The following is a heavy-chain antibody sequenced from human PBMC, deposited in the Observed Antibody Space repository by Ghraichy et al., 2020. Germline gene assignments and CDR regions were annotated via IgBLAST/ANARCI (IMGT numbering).Heavy chain of an antibody. CDR3: AREEDGYSSSWSFDY. D-gene: IGHD6-13*01. V-gene: IGHV3-30-3*01. Sequence: GSLRLSCAASGFTFSSYAMHWVRQAPGKGLEWVAVISYDGSNKYYADSVKGRFTISRDNSKTPLYLQMNSLRAEDTAVYYCAREEDGYSSSWSFDYWGQGPLVTVSS. J-gene: IGHJ4*02. CDR2: ISYDGSNK. CDR1: GFTFSSYA.